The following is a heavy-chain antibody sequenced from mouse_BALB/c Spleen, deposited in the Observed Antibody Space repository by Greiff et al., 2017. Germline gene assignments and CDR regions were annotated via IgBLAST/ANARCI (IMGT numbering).Heavy chain of an antibody. CDR1: GYTFTSYW. CDR3: AIKAYYRYDGAMDY. V-gene: IGHV1-7*01. J-gene: IGHJ4*01. Sequence: QVQLQQSGAELAKPGASVKMSCKASGYTFTSYWMHWVKQRPGQGLEWIGYINPSTGYTEYNQKFKDKATLTADKSSSTAYMQLSSLTSEDSAVYYCAIKAYYRYDGAMDYWGQGTSVTVSS. CDR2: INPSTGYT. D-gene: IGHD2-14*01.